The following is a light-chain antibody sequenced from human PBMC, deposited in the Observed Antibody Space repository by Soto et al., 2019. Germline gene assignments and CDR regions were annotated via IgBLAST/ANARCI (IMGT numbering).Light chain of an antibody. Sequence: AIRMTQSPSPLSASPGDRVTITCRASQDISSYLAWYQQKPGKAPNLLIYVASTLQSGVPSRFSGSGSGTDFTLTISRLQSEDFATYYCQQYYEFPLTFGGGTKVDI. V-gene: IGKV1-8*01. CDR3: QQYYEFPLT. J-gene: IGKJ4*01. CDR2: VAS. CDR1: QDISSY.